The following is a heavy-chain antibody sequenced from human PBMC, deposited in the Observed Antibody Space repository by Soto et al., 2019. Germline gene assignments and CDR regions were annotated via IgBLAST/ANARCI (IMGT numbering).Heavy chain of an antibody. CDR3: AKQGALQLERRHYYYGMDV. CDR2: ISYDGSNK. Sequence: GGSLRLSCAASGFTFSSYGMHWVRQAPGKGLEWVAVISYDGSNKYYAETVKGRFTISRDNSKNTLYLQMNSLRAEDTTVFYCAKQGALQLERRHYYYGMDVWGQGTTVTVSS. J-gene: IGHJ6*02. D-gene: IGHD1-1*01. V-gene: IGHV3-30*18. CDR1: GFTFSSYG.